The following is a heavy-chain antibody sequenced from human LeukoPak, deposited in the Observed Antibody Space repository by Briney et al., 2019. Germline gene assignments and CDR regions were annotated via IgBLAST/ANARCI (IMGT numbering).Heavy chain of an antibody. Sequence: GRSLRLSCAASGFTFSSYAMHWVRQAPGKGLEWVAVISYDGSNKYYADSVKGRFTISRDNSKNTLYPQMNSLRAEDTAVYYCARDKEDYGDYVAYWGQGTLVTVSS. CDR2: ISYDGSNK. V-gene: IGHV3-30-3*01. CDR3: ARDKEDYGDYVAY. J-gene: IGHJ4*02. CDR1: GFTFSSYA. D-gene: IGHD4-17*01.